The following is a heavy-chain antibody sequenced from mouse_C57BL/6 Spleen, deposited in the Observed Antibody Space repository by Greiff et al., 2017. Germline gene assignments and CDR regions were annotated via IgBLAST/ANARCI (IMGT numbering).Heavy chain of an antibody. V-gene: IGHV1-74*01. CDR1: GYTFTSYW. D-gene: IGHD1-1*01. CDR2: LHPSDSDT. J-gene: IGHJ2*01. CDR3: AIGGLYSSSFDY. Sequence: QVQLQQPGAELVKPGASVKVSCKASGYTFTSYWMHWVKQRPGQGLEWIGRLHPSDSDTNYNQKFKGKATLTVDKSSNTAYMQLRSLTSEDSAVYYCAIGGLYSSSFDYWDQGTTLTVSS.